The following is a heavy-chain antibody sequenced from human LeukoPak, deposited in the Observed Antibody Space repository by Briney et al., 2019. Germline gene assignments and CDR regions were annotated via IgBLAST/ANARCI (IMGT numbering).Heavy chain of an antibody. Sequence: PGGSLRLSCAASGFTFSTYTMNWVRQAPGKGLEWVSTVSDSSDVHYSDSVKGRFTISRDNARSSLYLQMNSLRDEDTAVYYCARDGLHTAHFDYWGQGTLVTVSS. CDR3: ARDGLHTAHFDY. CDR2: VSDSSDV. J-gene: IGHJ4*02. CDR1: GFTFSTYT. V-gene: IGHV3-48*02. D-gene: IGHD5-18*01.